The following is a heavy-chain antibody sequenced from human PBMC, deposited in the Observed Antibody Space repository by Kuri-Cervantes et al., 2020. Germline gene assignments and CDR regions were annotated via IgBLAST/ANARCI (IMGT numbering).Heavy chain of an antibody. CDR3: ARGGGYNFDYFDY. J-gene: IGHJ4*02. V-gene: IGHV5-51*01. Sequence: GGSLRLSCKGSGYSFTTYWIGWVRQMPGKGLEWMGIIYPGDSDTRYSPSFQGQVTISADKSITTAYLQWSSLKASDTAMYYCARGGGYNFDYFDYWGQGTLVTVSS. CDR2: IYPGDSDT. D-gene: IGHD5-24*01. CDR1: GYSFTTYW.